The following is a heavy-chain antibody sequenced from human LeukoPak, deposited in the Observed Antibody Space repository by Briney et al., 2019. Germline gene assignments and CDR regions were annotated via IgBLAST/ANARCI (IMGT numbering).Heavy chain of an antibody. Sequence: ASVKVSCKASGYNFIGYFIHWMRQTPGQGPEWMGWINPKSGVTRYAQKFQDRVTMTRDTAAYMELSSLRSGDTAVYYCARAVSGTLGGADMWGQGTAVTVSS. CDR3: ARAVSGTLGGADM. CDR2: INPKSGVT. D-gene: IGHD1-7*01. CDR1: GYNFIGYF. J-gene: IGHJ3*02. V-gene: IGHV1-2*02.